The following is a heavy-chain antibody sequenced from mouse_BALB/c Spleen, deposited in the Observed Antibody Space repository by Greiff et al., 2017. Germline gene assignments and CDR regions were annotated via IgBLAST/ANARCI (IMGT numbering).Heavy chain of an antibody. D-gene: IGHD4-1*01. CDR3: ARTHNWPFDY. CDR2: IYPGSGST. CDR1: GYNFTSYW. J-gene: IGHJ2*01. V-gene: IGHV1-55*01. Sequence: QVQLQQPGAELVKPGTSVKLSCKASGYNFTSYWINWVKLRPGQGLEWIGDIYPGSGSTNYNEKFKSKATLTVDTSSSTAYMQLSSLASEDSSLYYCARTHNWPFDYWGQGTTLTVSS.